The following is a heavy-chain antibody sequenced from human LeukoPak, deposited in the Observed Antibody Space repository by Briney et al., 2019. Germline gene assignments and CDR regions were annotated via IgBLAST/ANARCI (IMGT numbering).Heavy chain of an antibody. Sequence: PSDTLSLTCTVSGCSISSYYCSWIRQSPGKGLEGIGYIYYSGSTNYNPSLKSRVTISVDPSKNQFSLKLSSVTAADTAVYYCARHPQMDLTWGSWFDPWGQGTLVTVSS. CDR2: IYYSGST. J-gene: IGHJ5*02. CDR3: ARHPQMDLTWGSWFDP. V-gene: IGHV4-59*01. CDR1: GCSISSYY. D-gene: IGHD3-16*01.